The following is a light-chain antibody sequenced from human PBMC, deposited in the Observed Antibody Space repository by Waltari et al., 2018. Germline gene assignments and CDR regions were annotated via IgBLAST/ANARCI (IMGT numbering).Light chain of an antibody. CDR2: KAS. CDR3: QQYNSYPYT. Sequence: DIQMTQSPSTLSASVGDRVTITFRASQSISRWLAWYHQKPGKAPKLLIYKASSLETGVPSRFSGSESGTEFTLTISSLQPDDFATYYCQQYNSYPYTFGQGTKLEIK. J-gene: IGKJ2*01. CDR1: QSISRW. V-gene: IGKV1-5*03.